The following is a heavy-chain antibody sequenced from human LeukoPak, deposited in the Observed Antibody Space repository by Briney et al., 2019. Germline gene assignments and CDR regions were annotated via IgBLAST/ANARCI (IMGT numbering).Heavy chain of an antibody. V-gene: IGHV4-4*07. CDR3: AREATTVTTDGYYFDY. Sequence: SETLSLTCSVSGVSISAYYWSWIRQSAGNRLEWIGRIYPGEGIYATATTSYNPSFKSRVTMSGDTSKNQFSLKLSSVTAADTAVYYCAREATTVTTDGYYFDYWGQGTLVTVSS. CDR2: IYPGEGIYATATT. J-gene: IGHJ4*02. CDR1: GVSISAYY. D-gene: IGHD4-17*01.